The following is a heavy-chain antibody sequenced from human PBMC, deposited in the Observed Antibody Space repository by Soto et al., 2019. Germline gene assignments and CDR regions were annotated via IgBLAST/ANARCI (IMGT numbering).Heavy chain of an antibody. CDR1: GFTFSSYA. CDR3: AKASGWFGEFDY. D-gene: IGHD3-10*01. V-gene: IGHV3-23*01. Sequence: EVPLLESGGGLVQPGGSLRLSCAASGFTFSSYAMSWVRQAPGKGLEWVSAISGSGGSTYYADSVKGRFTISRDNSKNTLDLQRNSLRAEDTAVYYCAKASGWFGEFDYWGQGTLVTVSS. J-gene: IGHJ4*02. CDR2: ISGSGGST.